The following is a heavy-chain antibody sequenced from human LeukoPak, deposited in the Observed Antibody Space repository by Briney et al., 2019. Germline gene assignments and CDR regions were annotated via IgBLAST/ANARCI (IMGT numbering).Heavy chain of an antibody. CDR1: GYTFTGYY. V-gene: IGHV1-2*02. D-gene: IGHD1-1*01. CDR2: INPNSGGT. Sequence: WASVKVSCKASGYTFTGYYMHWVRQAPGQGLEWMGWINPNSGGTNYAQKLQGRVTMTTDTSTSTAYMELRSLRSDDTAVYYCARARGLENRGRYYFDYWGQGTLVTVSS. CDR3: ARARGLENRGRYYFDY. J-gene: IGHJ4*02.